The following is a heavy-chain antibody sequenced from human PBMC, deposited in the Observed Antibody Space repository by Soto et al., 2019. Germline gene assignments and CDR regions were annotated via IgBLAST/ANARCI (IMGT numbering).Heavy chain of an antibody. D-gene: IGHD3-22*01. CDR2: ISAYNGNT. CDR1: GYTFTSYG. J-gene: IGHJ6*02. Sequence: ASVKVSCKASGYTFTSYGISWVRQAPGQGLEWMGWISAYNGNTNYAQKLQGRVTMTTDTSTSTAYMELRSLRSDDTAVYYCARDHDSRGWVDYFHYYGMDVWGQGTTVTVSS. V-gene: IGHV1-18*01. CDR3: ARDHDSRGWVDYFHYYGMDV.